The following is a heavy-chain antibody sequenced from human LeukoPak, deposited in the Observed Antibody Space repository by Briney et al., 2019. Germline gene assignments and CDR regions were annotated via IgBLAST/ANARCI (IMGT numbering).Heavy chain of an antibody. Sequence: QAGGSLRLSCAASGFTFSSYEMNWVRQAPGKGLEWVSYIRSSGSTIYYADSVKGRFTISRDNAKNSLYLQMNSLRAEDTALYYCARSGDSSGYYGWSAYMDVWGKGTTVTVSS. V-gene: IGHV3-48*03. CDR1: GFTFSSYE. J-gene: IGHJ6*03. CDR2: IRSSGSTI. CDR3: ARSGDSSGYYGWSAYMDV. D-gene: IGHD3-22*01.